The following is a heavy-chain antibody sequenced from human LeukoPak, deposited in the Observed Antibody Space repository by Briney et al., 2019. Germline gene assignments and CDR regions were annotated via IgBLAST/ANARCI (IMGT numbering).Heavy chain of an antibody. CDR2: ITRDGSST. V-gene: IGHV3-74*01. J-gene: IGHJ6*04. D-gene: IGHD3-16*01. Sequence: GGSLRLSCAASGFTFSSSWMHWVRQAPGKGLVWVSRITRDGSSTTYADSVKGRFTTPRDNAKNTLYLQMDSLRDDDTAVYYCARDPGYESWSPFWGGMDVWGNGTAVVVSS. CDR1: GFTFSSSW. CDR3: ARDPGYESWSPFWGGMDV.